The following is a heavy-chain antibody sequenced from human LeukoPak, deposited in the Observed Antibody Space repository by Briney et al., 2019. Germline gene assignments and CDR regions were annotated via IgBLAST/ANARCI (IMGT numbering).Heavy chain of an antibody. CDR1: VYTFTRYD. D-gene: IGHD6-13*01. CDR2: MNPNSGNT. V-gene: IGHV1-8*03. J-gene: IGHJ4*02. Sequence: ASVKVSCKASVYTFTRYDIYWVRQATGHGLEWVGGMNPNSGNTGYAQKFQGRVTITRNTSISTAYMELSSLRSEDTAVYYCARGDWIAAANPFDYWGQGTLVTVSS. CDR3: ARGDWIAAANPFDY.